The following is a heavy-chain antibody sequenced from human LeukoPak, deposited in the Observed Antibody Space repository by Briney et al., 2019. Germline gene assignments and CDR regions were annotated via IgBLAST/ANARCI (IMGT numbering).Heavy chain of an antibody. CDR3: ARDRGDFWSGYLYYYYYYMDV. CDR1: GYTFTSYG. Sequence: ASVKVSCKASGYTFTSYGISWVGQAPGQGLEWMGWISAYKGNSNYAQKLQGRVTMTTDTSTSTAYMELRSLRSDDTAVYYCARDRGDFWSGYLYYYYYYMDVWGKGTTVTVSS. V-gene: IGHV1-18*01. CDR2: ISAYKGNS. J-gene: IGHJ6*03. D-gene: IGHD3-3*01.